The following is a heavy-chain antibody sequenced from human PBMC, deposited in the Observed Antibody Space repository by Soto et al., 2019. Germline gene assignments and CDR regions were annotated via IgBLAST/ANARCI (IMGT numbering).Heavy chain of an antibody. CDR2: IYHSGST. CDR1: GGSISSSNW. Sequence: SETLSLTCAVSGGSISSSNWWSWVRQPPGKGLERIGEIYHSGSTNYNPSLKSRVTISVDKSKNQFSLKLSSVTAADTAVYYCARDWHAAATASDAFDIWGQGTMVTVSS. V-gene: IGHV4-4*02. D-gene: IGHD2-15*01. CDR3: ARDWHAAATASDAFDI. J-gene: IGHJ3*02.